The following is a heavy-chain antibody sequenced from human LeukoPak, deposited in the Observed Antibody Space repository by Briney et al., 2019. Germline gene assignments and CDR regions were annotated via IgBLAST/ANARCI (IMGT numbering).Heavy chain of an antibody. J-gene: IGHJ1*01. CDR3: ARDGSDYYDSSGYYHYLEYFQH. CDR2: IKQDGSEK. Sequence: GGSLRLSCAASGFTFSSYWMSWVRQAPGKGLEWVANIKQDGSEKYYVDSVKGRFTISRDNAKNSLYLQMNSLRAEDTAVYYCARDGSDYYDSSGYYHYLEYFQHWGQGTLVTVSS. D-gene: IGHD3-22*01. V-gene: IGHV3-7*01. CDR1: GFTFSSYW.